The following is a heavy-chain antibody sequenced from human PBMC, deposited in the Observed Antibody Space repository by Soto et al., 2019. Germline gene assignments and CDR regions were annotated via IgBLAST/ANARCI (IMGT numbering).Heavy chain of an antibody. Sequence: GGSLRFSCAASGFTFSSYGIHWVRQAPGKGLQWVAVISHDGSNKYYADSVKGRFTISRDNSKNTLYLQMNSLTTEDTAVYYCAKDRSRYCSSGSCYGDFDFWGQGTLVTVSS. CDR1: GFTFSSYG. D-gene: IGHD2-15*01. J-gene: IGHJ4*02. V-gene: IGHV3-30*18. CDR2: ISHDGSNK. CDR3: AKDRSRYCSSGSCYGDFDF.